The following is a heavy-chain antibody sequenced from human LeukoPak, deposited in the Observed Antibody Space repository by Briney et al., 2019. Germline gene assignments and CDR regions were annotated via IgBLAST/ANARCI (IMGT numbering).Heavy chain of an antibody. CDR3: ARDRDGYSYYNYGMDV. Sequence: SETLSLTCTVSGVSISNYYWNWIRQPPGKGLEWIGYISYTGSTNYNPSLKSRVTISIDTSKNHFSLKLSSVTAADTAVYYCARDRDGYSYYNYGMDVWGQGTTVTVSS. CDR2: ISYTGST. D-gene: IGHD3-10*01. CDR1: GVSISNYY. J-gene: IGHJ6*02. V-gene: IGHV4-59*01.